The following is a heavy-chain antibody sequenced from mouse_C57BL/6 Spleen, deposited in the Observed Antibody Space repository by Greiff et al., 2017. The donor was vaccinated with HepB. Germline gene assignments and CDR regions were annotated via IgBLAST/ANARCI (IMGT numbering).Heavy chain of an antibody. CDR3: ASGGIITTDFAY. D-gene: IGHD1-1*01. Sequence: QVQLQQPGAELVKPGASVKLSCKASGYTFTSYWMHWVKQRPGRGLEWIGRIDPNSGGTKYNEKFKSKATLTVDKPSSTAYMQRSSLTSEDSAVYYCASGGIITTDFAYWGQGTLVTVSA. CDR2: IDPNSGGT. CDR1: GYTFTSYW. J-gene: IGHJ3*01. V-gene: IGHV1-72*01.